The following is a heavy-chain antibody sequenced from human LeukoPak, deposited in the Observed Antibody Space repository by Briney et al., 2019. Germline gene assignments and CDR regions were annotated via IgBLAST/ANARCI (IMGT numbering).Heavy chain of an antibody. CDR1: GYTFTSYY. Sequence: ASVKVSCKASGYTFTSYYMHWVRQAPGQGLEWMGMINPTGGSTSYAQKFQGRVTMARDTSTSTVNMELRSLRSEDTAVYYCTRSQYYGMDVWGQGTTVTVSS. CDR2: INPTGGST. V-gene: IGHV1-46*01. CDR3: TRSQYYGMDV. J-gene: IGHJ6*02.